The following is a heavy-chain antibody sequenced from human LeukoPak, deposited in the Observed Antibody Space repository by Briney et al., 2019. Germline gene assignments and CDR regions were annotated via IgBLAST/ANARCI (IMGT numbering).Heavy chain of an antibody. D-gene: IGHD6-19*01. CDR1: GGSISSSSYY. CDR3: AREEYSSGWNAFDY. CDR2: IYYSGST. V-gene: IGHV4-39*07. J-gene: IGHJ4*02. Sequence: PSETLSLTCTVSGGSISSSSYYWGWIRQPPGKGLEWIGSIYYSGSTYYNPSLKSRVTISVDTSKNQFSLKLSSVTAADTAVYYCAREEYSSGWNAFDYWGQGTLVTVSS.